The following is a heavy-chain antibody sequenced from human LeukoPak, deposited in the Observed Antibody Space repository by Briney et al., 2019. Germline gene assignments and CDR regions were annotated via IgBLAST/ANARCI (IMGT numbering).Heavy chain of an antibody. CDR2: SYHRGST. J-gene: IGHJ4*02. CDR3: ARDRELGY. V-gene: IGHV4-59*01. CDR1: GGSISSYY. D-gene: IGHD1-1*01. Sequence: SETLSLTCTVSGGSISSYYWSWIRQSPGKGLEWIGWSYHRGSTSYNPSLKSRVAISVDTSKNQFSLKLTSVTAADTAVYYCARDRELGYWGQGTLVTVSS.